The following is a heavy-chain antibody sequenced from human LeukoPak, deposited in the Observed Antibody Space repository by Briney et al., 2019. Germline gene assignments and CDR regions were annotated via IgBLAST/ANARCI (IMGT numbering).Heavy chain of an antibody. V-gene: IGHV1-69*05. CDR3: ARGGFDMITFGGVTAPFDY. CDR1: GCTFSNYA. D-gene: IGHD3-16*01. J-gene: IGHJ4*02. Sequence: SVKVSCKASGCTFSNYAISWVRQAPGQGLEWMGGIIPIFGTANYAHKFQGRVTITTDESTSTAYMELSSLRSEDTAVYYCARGGFDMITFGGVTAPFDYWGQGTLVTVSS. CDR2: IIPIFGTA.